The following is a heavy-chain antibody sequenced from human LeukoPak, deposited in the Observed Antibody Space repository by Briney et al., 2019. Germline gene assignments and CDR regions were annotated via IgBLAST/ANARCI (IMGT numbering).Heavy chain of an antibody. J-gene: IGHJ4*02. D-gene: IGHD3-16*01. Sequence: PGESLRLSCAASGFTFSSNAMSRVRQAPGKGLEWVSAISGSGDSTFYADSVKGRFTISRDNSKNTLYLQMNSLRAEDTAVYYCAKDHFTGGDYGDYFDLWGQGVLVTVSS. CDR2: ISGSGDST. CDR3: AKDHFTGGDYGDYFDL. CDR1: GFTFSSNA. V-gene: IGHV3-23*01.